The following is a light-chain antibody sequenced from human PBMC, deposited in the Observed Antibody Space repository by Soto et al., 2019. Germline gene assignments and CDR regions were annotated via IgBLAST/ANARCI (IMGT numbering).Light chain of an antibody. V-gene: IGKV3-11*01. CDR1: QSVSSY. Sequence: ENFFTQSPASLSFCGRERATLSRGASQSVSSYLAWYQQKPGQAPRLLIYDASNRATGIPARFSGSGSGTDFTLTITSLEPEDFAVYYCQQYNKWPPITFGQGTRLEIK. CDR3: QQYNKWPPIT. J-gene: IGKJ5*01. CDR2: DAS.